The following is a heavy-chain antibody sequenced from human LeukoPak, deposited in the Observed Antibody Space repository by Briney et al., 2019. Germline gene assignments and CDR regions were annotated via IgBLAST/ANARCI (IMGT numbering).Heavy chain of an antibody. CDR2: IRSKAYGGTT. V-gene: IGHV3-49*03. Sequence: GGTLRPSCTLSRLTSGEYAMSWFGPARGQGRGWIGFIRSKAYGGTTEYDPSMKGRFNISRGDSKSIAYPQMSTLKTEDTAVYYCNIQSPFDYWGQGTLVTASS. CDR1: RLTSGEYA. CDR3: NIQSPFDY. J-gene: IGHJ4*02.